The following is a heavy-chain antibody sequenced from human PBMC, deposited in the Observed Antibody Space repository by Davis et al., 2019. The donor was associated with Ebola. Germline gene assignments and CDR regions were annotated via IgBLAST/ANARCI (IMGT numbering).Heavy chain of an antibody. J-gene: IGHJ3*02. V-gene: IGHV3-9*01. CDR2: IAWNSGTI. D-gene: IGHD2/OR15-2a*01. Sequence: GGSLRLSCAASGFTFDAYAMHWVRQAPGKGLEWVSNIAWNSGTIDYVDSVKGRFTISRDNAKNSLYLQMNSLRPEDTALYYCAKDKKNVGYAFDIWGQGTMVTVSS. CDR3: AKDKKNVGYAFDI. CDR1: GFTFDAYA.